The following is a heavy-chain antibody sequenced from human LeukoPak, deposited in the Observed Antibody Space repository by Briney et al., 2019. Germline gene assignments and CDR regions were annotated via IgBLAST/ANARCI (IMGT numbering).Heavy chain of an antibody. Sequence: PGGSLRLSCAASGFTFSSYSMNWVRRAPGKGLEWVSSITGSSSHIFYADSVKGRFTISRDNAKNSLYLQMDSLGAEDTALYYCVRERGSDILLDQWGQGTLVTVSS. CDR1: GFTFSSYS. CDR3: VRERGSDILLDQ. V-gene: IGHV3-21*01. CDR2: ITGSSSHI. D-gene: IGHD3-9*01. J-gene: IGHJ4*02.